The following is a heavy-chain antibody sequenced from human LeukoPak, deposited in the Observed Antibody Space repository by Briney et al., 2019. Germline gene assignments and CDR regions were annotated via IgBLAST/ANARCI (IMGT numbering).Heavy chain of an antibody. Sequence: ASVKVSCKASGYTFTGYYMHWVRQAPGQGLEWMGWINPNSGGTNYAQKFQGRVTMTRDASISTAYMELSRLRSDDTAVYYCASDSQTYDSSGDFDYWGQGTLVTVSS. D-gene: IGHD3-22*01. CDR2: INPNSGGT. CDR1: GYTFTGYY. J-gene: IGHJ4*02. CDR3: ASDSQTYDSSGDFDY. V-gene: IGHV1-2*02.